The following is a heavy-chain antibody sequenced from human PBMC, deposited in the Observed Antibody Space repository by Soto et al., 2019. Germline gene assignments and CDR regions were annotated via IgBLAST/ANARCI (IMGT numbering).Heavy chain of an antibody. D-gene: IGHD1-1*01. CDR1: GFTFSNYA. J-gene: IGHJ3*02. CDR3: ARDHPTGTDAFDI. CDR2: ISGSSGST. Sequence: PGGSLRLSCAASGFTFSNYAMSWVRQAPGKGLEWVSLISGSSGSTYYADSVKGRFTISRDNAKNTLYLQMNSLRAEDTVVYYWARDHPTGTDAFDIWGEVPMVTV. V-gene: IGHV3-23*01.